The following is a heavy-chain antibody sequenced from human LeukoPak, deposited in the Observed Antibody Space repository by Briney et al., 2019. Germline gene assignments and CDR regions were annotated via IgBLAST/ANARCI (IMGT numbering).Heavy chain of an antibody. D-gene: IGHD3-9*01. Sequence: GESLKISCKGSGYSFTSYWISWVRQMPGKGLEWMGRIDPSDSYTNYSPSFQGHVTISADKSISTAYLQWSSPKASDTAVYYCARLRYDILTGYQKDYWGQGTLVTVSS. V-gene: IGHV5-10-1*01. CDR2: IDPSDSYT. J-gene: IGHJ4*02. CDR1: GYSFTSYW. CDR3: ARLRYDILTGYQKDY.